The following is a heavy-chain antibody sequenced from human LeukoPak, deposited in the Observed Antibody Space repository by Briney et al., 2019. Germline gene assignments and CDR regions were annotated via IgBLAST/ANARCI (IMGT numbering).Heavy chain of an antibody. D-gene: IGHD3-22*01. J-gene: IGHJ4*02. CDR3: AHSPLDYYYDSSGYLHYFDY. CDR2: IYWNDDK. V-gene: IGHV2-5*01. Sequence: SGPTLVNPTQTLTLTCSFSGFSLSTSGVGVGWIRQPPGKALEWLALIYWNDDKRYSPSLKSRLTITKDTSKNQVVLTMTNMDPVDTATYYCAHSPLDYYYDSSGYLHYFDYWGQGTLVTVSS. CDR1: GFSLSTSGVG.